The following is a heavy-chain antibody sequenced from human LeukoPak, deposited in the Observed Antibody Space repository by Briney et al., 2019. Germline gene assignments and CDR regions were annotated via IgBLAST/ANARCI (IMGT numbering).Heavy chain of an antibody. V-gene: IGHV3-30*03. CDR2: ISYDGSNK. D-gene: IGHD6-13*01. J-gene: IGHJ4*02. Sequence: GGSLRLSCAASGFTFSSYGMHWVRQAPGKGLECVAVISYDGSNKYYADSVKGRFTISRDNSKNTLYLQMNSLRAEDTAVYYCASGRAAAGPQGDYWGQGTLVTVSS. CDR3: ASGRAAAGPQGDY. CDR1: GFTFSSYG.